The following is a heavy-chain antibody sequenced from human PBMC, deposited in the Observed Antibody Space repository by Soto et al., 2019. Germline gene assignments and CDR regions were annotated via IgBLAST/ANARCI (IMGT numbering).Heavy chain of an antibody. J-gene: IGHJ6*02. CDR1: GYSFTSYW. Sequence: PGESLKISCKGSGYSFTSYWIGWVRQMPGKGLEWMGIIYPGDSDTRYSPSFQGQVTISADKSISTAYLQWSSLKASDTAMYYCARTEMSGYSYGPLGMDVWGQGTTVTVSS. D-gene: IGHD5-18*01. CDR2: IYPGDSDT. V-gene: IGHV5-51*01. CDR3: ARTEMSGYSYGPLGMDV.